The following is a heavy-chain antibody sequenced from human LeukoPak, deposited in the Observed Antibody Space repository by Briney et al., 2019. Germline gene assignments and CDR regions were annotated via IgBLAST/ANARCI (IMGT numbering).Heavy chain of an antibody. V-gene: IGHV3-30*03. CDR2: ISYEAKNT. Sequence: GGSLRLSCAASGFTFSTYGMQWVRQAPGKGLQWVAVISYEAKNTYYADSVKGRFTISRDNSKNMLYLQMNSLRAEDTAVYYCARDLDSGYGAFDYWGQGTLVTVSS. D-gene: IGHD5-12*01. CDR3: ARDLDSGYGAFDY. J-gene: IGHJ4*02. CDR1: GFTFSTYG.